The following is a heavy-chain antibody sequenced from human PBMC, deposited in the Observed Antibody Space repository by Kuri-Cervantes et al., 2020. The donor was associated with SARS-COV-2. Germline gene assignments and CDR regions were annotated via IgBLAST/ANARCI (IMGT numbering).Heavy chain of an antibody. CDR1: GDSFSSNSAA. D-gene: IGHD2-2*01. CDR3: ARDPGFSSTSHYYYHYGMDD. CDR2: TYYRSKWYN. V-gene: IGHV6-1*01. Sequence: LRLSCAISGDSFSSNSAAWNWIRQSPSRGLEWLGRTYYRSKWYNDYAVSVKSRITINPDTSKNQFSLQLNSVTPEDTAVYYCARDPGFSSTSHYYYHYGMDDWGQGTTVTVSS. J-gene: IGHJ6*02.